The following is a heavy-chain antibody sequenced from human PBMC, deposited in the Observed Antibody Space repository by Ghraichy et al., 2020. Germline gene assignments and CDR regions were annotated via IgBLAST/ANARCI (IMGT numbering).Heavy chain of an antibody. CDR3: ARDSGEGLLAAYYYYGMDV. J-gene: IGHJ6*02. D-gene: IGHD3-10*01. CDR1: GGSISSYY. V-gene: IGHV4-4*07. Sequence: SETLSLTCTVSGGSISSYYWSWIRQPAGKGLEWIGRIYTSGSTNYNPSLKSRVTMSVDTSKNQFSLKLSSVTAADTAVYYCARDSGEGLLAAYYYYGMDVWGQGTTVTVSS. CDR2: IYTSGST.